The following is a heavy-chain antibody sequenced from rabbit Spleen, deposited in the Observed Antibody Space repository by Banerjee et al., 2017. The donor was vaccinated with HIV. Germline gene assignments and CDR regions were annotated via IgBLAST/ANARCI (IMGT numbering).Heavy chain of an antibody. CDR2: IVPVFGST. J-gene: IGHJ4*01. CDR1: GFDFSSGYD. Sequence: QELKESGGGLVQPGGSLKLSCKASGFDFSSGYDMCWVRQAPGKGLEWIACIVPVFGSTYYASWAKGRFSISKTSSTTVTLQMSSLTGADTATYFCARESVTGVNINLWGPGPLVTVS. V-gene: IGHV1S40*01. D-gene: IGHD4-1*01. CDR3: ARESVTGVNINL.